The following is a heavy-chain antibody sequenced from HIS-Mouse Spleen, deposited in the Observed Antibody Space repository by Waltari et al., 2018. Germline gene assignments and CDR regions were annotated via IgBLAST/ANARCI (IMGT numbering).Heavy chain of an antibody. CDR3: ARGIVLMVYANWFDP. CDR1: GGSFSGYY. J-gene: IGHJ5*02. V-gene: IGHV4-34*01. CDR2: INHSGST. Sequence: QVQLQQWGAGLLKPSETLSLTCAVYGGSFSGYYWSWIRQPPGKGLEWIGEINHSGSTNYNPSLKSRVTISVDTSKNQFSLKLSSVTAADTAVYYCARGIVLMVYANWFDPWGQGTLVTVSS. D-gene: IGHD2-8*01.